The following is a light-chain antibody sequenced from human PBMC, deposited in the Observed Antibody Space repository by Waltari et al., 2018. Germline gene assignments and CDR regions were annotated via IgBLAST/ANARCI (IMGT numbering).Light chain of an antibody. V-gene: IGKV1-9*01. CDR2: SAS. J-gene: IGKJ2*01. CDR1: QGISNY. Sequence: IQLTQSPSSLSASVGDRVTITCRASQGISNYLAWYQQKPGKVPKLLIHSASTWQSGVPSRFSGSGSGTDFTLTISSLQPEDFATYYCQQLHSPGYTFGQGTKLEIK. CDR3: QQLHSPGYT.